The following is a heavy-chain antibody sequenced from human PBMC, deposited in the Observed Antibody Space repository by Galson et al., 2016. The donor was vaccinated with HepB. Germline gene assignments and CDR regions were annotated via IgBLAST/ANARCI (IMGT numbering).Heavy chain of an antibody. CDR1: GFTFRRYC. V-gene: IGHV3-7*01. D-gene: IGHD3-16*01. CDR3: ARRADTQLRIARLGWGMDV. CDR2: VNQAETEQ. Sequence: SLRLSCAASGFTFRRYCMSWVRQAPGKGLQWVANVNQAETEQYYLDSVKGRFTISRDNDKESVYLQMNSLRDEDTAVYYCARRADTQLRIARLGWGMDVWGQGTPVTVSS. J-gene: IGHJ6*02.